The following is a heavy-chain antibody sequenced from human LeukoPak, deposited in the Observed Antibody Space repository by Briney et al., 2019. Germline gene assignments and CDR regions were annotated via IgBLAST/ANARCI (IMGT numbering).Heavy chain of an antibody. CDR3: ARDPYGDYVVFDY. D-gene: IGHD4-17*01. Sequence: PGGSLRLSCAASGFTFSSYAMSWVRQAPGKGLEWVSAISGSGGSTYYADSVKGRFTISRDNSKNTLYLQMNSLRAEDTAVYYCARDPYGDYVVFDYWGQGTLVTVSS. CDR2: ISGSGGST. CDR1: GFTFSSYA. V-gene: IGHV3-23*01. J-gene: IGHJ4*02.